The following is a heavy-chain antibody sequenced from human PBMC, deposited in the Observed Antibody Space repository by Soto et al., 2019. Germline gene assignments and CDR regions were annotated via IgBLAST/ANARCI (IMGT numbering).Heavy chain of an antibody. D-gene: IGHD2-2*02. J-gene: IGHJ5*02. CDR3: ARRASRYCSSTSCYTGVWFDP. CDR2: IYYSGST. CDR1: GGSISSSSYY. V-gene: IGHV4-39*01. Sequence: PSETLSLTCTVSGGSISSSSYYWGWIRQPPGKGLEWIGIIYYSGSTYYNPSLKSRVTISVDTSKNQFSLKLSSVTAADTAVYYCARRASRYCSSTSCYTGVWFDPWGQGTLVTVPQ.